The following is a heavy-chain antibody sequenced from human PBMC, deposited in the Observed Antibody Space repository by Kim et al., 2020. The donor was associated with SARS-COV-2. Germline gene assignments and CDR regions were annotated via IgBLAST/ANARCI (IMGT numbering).Heavy chain of an antibody. D-gene: IGHD3-10*01. Sequence: KGRFTISRDDSKNTLYLQMNSLKTEDTAVYYCTTDLNPELLWFGELLNLPWGQGTLVTVSS. CDR3: TTDLNPELLWFGELLNLP. J-gene: IGHJ5*02. V-gene: IGHV3-15*01.